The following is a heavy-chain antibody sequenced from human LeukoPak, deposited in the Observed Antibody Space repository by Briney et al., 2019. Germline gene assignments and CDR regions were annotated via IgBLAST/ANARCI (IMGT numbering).Heavy chain of an antibody. CDR1: GFTFSSYS. CDR2: ITSSSSTI. J-gene: IGHJ4*02. V-gene: IGHV3-48*01. D-gene: IGHD3-10*01. Sequence: GGPLRLSCAASGFTFSSYSMNWVRQAPEKLLEWVSYITSSSSTIYYAVSVKGRFPISRDNAKNSLYLQMNSLRAEDTAVYYCARDWRRHITMVRGVIGYWGKGTLVTVSS. CDR3: ARDWRRHITMVRGVIGY.